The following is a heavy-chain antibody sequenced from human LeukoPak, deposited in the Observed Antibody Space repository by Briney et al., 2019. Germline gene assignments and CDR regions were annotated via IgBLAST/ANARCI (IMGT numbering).Heavy chain of an antibody. V-gene: IGHV3-23*01. J-gene: IGHJ4*02. D-gene: IGHD6-19*01. CDR3: AKATIGYSSGRYPGWPVDY. CDR2: ISGSVVST. Sequence: GGSLRLSCAASGFTFSSYAMSWVRQAAGKGLECVSAISGSVVSTYYGGSVRGRFTISRDNYKHTVYLQMNSLRAEDTAVYYCAKATIGYSSGRYPGWPVDYWGQGTLVTVSS. CDR1: GFTFSSYA.